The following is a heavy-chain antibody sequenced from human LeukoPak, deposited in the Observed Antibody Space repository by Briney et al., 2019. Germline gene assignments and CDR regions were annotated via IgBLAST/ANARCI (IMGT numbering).Heavy chain of an antibody. V-gene: IGHV4-39*01. CDR1: GDSIGSSDYY. CDR3: ARQGAVLTSVTWFDP. CDR2: FYHSGST. J-gene: IGHJ5*02. D-gene: IGHD4-23*01. Sequence: SETLSLTCSVSGDSIGSSDYYWGWIRQPPGKGLEWIGTFYHSGSTYYNSSLRSRVTISVDTSQNQFSLKVTSVRAADTAVYYCARQGAVLTSVTWFDPWGQGTLVTVSS.